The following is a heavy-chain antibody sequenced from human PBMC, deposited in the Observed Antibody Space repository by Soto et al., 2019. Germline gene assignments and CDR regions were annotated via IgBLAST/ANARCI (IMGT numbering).Heavy chain of an antibody. V-gene: IGHV3-30-3*01. D-gene: IGHD3-10*01. CDR2: ISYDGSNK. CDR3: ARDVTMVRGVIPPLGADYYYYGMDV. Sequence: GGSLRLSCAASGFTFSSYAMHWVRQAPGKGLEWVAVISYDGSNKYYADSVKGRFTISRDNSKNTLYLQMNSLRAEDTAVYYCARDVTMVRGVIPPLGADYYYYGMDVWGQGTTVTVSS. CDR1: GFTFSSYA. J-gene: IGHJ6*02.